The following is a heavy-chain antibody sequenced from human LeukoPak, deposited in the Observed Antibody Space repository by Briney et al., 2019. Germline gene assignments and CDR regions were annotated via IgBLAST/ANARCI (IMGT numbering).Heavy chain of an antibody. D-gene: IGHD3-22*01. CDR3: ARVYYYDSSGYFGY. J-gene: IGHJ4*02. Sequence: PGGSLRLSCAASGFTFSSYAMSWVRQAPGKGLEWVSAISGSGGSTYYVDSVKGRFTISRDNSKDTLYLKMNSLRAEDTAVYYCARVYYYDSSGYFGYWGQGTLVTVSS. V-gene: IGHV3-23*01. CDR2: ISGSGGST. CDR1: GFTFSSYA.